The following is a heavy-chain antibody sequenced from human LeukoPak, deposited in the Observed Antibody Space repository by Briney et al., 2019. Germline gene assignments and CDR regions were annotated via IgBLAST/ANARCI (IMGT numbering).Heavy chain of an antibody. V-gene: IGHV4-4*07. Sequence: SETLSLTCTVSGGSISSYYWSWVRQPAGKGLEWIGRIYTSGSTNYNPSLKSRVTMSVDTSKNQFSLKLSSVTAADTAVYYCARGDLYYSCSGSLSGYYYMDVWGKGTTVTVSS. CDR1: GGSISSYY. CDR3: ARGDLYYSCSGSLSGYYYMDV. D-gene: IGHD3-10*01. CDR2: IYTSGST. J-gene: IGHJ6*03.